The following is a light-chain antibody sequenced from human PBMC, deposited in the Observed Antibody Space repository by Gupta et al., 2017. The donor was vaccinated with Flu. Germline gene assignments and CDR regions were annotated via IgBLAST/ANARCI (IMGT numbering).Light chain of an antibody. CDR1: QGIRSY. Sequence: AIRITQSPSSFSASTADRATITCRPSQGIRSYFAWYQQKPVKAPQLLIYGASTRQSGVPSRFSGSGSGTDFTLTISSLESEDFASYYCLQYDSYPWTFGQGTRLEIK. CDR3: LQYDSYPWT. CDR2: GAS. V-gene: IGKV1-8*01. J-gene: IGKJ1*01.